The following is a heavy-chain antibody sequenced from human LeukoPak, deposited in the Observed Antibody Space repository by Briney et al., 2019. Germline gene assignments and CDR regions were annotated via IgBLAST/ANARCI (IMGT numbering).Heavy chain of an antibody. CDR3: AKVVEMATIRGMYDY. V-gene: IGHV3-23*01. CDR1: GFTFSSYA. J-gene: IGHJ4*02. Sequence: GGSLRLSCAASGFTFSSYAMSWVRQAPGKGLEWVSAISGSGGSTYYADSVKGRFTISRDNSKNTLYLQMNSLRAEDTAVYYCAKVVEMATIRGMYDYWGQGTLVTVSS. D-gene: IGHD5-24*01. CDR2: ISGSGGST.